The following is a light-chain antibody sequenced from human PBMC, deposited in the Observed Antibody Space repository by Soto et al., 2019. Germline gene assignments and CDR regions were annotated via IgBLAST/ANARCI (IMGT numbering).Light chain of an antibody. CDR3: TSYTRSTPFYV. CDR1: RTDVADGYDY. Sequence: QSVLTQPASVSGSPGRSIAISCTGVRTDVADGYDYVSWYQQHPGQAPQLIIYDVSNRPSGVSDRFSGSKSGNTASLTISGLQAEDEAEYYCTSYTRSTPFYVFGTGTKVTV. CDR2: DVS. J-gene: IGLJ1*01. V-gene: IGLV2-14*03.